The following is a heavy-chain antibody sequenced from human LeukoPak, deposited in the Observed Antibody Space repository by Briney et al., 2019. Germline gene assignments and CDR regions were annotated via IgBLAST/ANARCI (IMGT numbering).Heavy chain of an antibody. V-gene: IGHV4-59*08. D-gene: IGHD3-16*02. CDR2: IYYSGST. CDR3: ARLSRRDDAFDI. CDR1: GGSISSYY. Sequence: SETLSLTCTVSGGSISSYYWSWIRRPPGKGLEWIGYIYYSGSTNYNPSLKSRVTISVDTSKNQFSLKLSSVTAADTAVYYCARLSRRDDAFDIWGQGTMVTVSS. J-gene: IGHJ3*02.